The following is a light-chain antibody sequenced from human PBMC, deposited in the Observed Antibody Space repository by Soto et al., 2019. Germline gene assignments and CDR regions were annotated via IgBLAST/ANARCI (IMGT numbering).Light chain of an antibody. CDR2: DVS. CDR1: SSDVGGYKY. Sequence: QSVLTQPASVSGSPGQSITISCTGTSSDVGGYKYVSWYRQYPGKAPKLMIHDVSNRPSGVSDRFSGSKSGNTASLTISGLQAGDEAEYFCSSYTDTSTPVVFGGGTKLTVL. V-gene: IGLV2-14*03. CDR3: SSYTDTSTPVV. J-gene: IGLJ2*01.